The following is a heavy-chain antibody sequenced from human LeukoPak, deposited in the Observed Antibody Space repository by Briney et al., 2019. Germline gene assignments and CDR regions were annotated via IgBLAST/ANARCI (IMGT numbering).Heavy chain of an antibody. J-gene: IGHJ6*02. CDR2: INAYNGNT. CDR3: ARPSLYYDTSSYYGPYYGMDV. V-gene: IGHV1-18*01. CDR1: GYTFSSYG. D-gene: IGHD3-22*01. Sequence: GSVKVSCKASGYTFSSYGISWVRQAPGQGLEWMGWINAYNGNTNYAPNFQGRVTMTTDTSTDTGHMELRSLRSDDTAVYYCARPSLYYDTSSYYGPYYGMDVWGQGTTVTVSS.